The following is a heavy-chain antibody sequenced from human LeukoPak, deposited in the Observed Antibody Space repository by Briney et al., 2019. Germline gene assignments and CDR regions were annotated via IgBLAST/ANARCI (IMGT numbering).Heavy chain of an antibody. CDR2: IYYSGST. J-gene: IGHJ4*02. V-gene: IGHV4-39*01. Sequence: SETLSLTCTVSGGSISSSSYYWGWIRQPPGKGLEWIGSIYYSGSTYYNPSLKSRVTISVDTSKNQFSLKLSSVTAADTAVYYCARGGLSGYDYPPLVYWGQGTLVTVSS. CDR3: ARGGLSGYDYPPLVY. D-gene: IGHD5-12*01. CDR1: GGSISSSSYY.